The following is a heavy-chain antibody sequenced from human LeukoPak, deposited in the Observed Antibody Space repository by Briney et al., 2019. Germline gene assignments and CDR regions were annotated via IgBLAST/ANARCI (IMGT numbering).Heavy chain of an antibody. CDR2: ISGSGGST. Sequence: PGGSLRPSCAASGFTFSTYAMSWVRQAPGKGLEWVSTISGSGGSTYYADSVKGRFTISRDNSKNTLYLQMNTLRAEDTAVHYCARGGYNTYYFDYWGQGTLVTVSS. V-gene: IGHV3-23*01. J-gene: IGHJ4*02. D-gene: IGHD5-24*01. CDR3: ARGGYNTYYFDY. CDR1: GFTFSTYA.